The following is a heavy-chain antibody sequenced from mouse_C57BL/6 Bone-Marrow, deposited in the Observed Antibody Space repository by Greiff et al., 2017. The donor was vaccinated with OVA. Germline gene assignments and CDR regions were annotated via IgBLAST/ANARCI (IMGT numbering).Heavy chain of an antibody. CDR2: INPYNGGT. CDR3: ARHGSSYYWYFDV. CDR1: GYTFTDYY. V-gene: IGHV1-19*01. Sequence: EVQLMESGPVLVKPGASVKMSCKASGYTFTDYYMNWVKQSHGKSLEWIGVINPYNGGTSYNQKFKGKATLTVDKSSSTAYMELNSLTSEDSAVYYCARHGSSYYWYFDVWGTGTAVTVSS. D-gene: IGHD1-1*01. J-gene: IGHJ1*03.